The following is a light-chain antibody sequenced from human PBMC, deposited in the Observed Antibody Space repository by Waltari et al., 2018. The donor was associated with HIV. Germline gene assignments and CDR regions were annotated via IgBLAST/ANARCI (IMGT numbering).Light chain of an antibody. J-gene: IGKJ2*01. V-gene: IGKV1-5*03. CDR3: QQYSTHYA. Sequence: DIQMTQSPSNLSASVGDTVVITCRDSQSIDNWLAWSQQKSGRAPRLLVSRTSLVESGVSSRIRGSGSGTEFTLTIRSLQPDDIGTYYSQQYSTHYAFGQGTRVE. CDR2: RTS. CDR1: QSIDNW.